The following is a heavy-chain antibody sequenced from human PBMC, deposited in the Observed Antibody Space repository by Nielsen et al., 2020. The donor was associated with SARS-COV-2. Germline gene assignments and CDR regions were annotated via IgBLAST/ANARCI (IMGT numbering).Heavy chain of an antibody. J-gene: IGHJ6*02. CDR2: IYSGGST. CDR3: ARGIAVAGKATYYYYYGMDV. D-gene: IGHD6-19*01. Sequence: WIRQPPGQGLEWVSVIYSGGSTYYADSVKGRFTISRDNAKNSLYLQMNSLRAEDTAVYYCARGIAVAGKATYYYYYGMDVWGQGTTVTVSS. V-gene: IGHV3-53*01.